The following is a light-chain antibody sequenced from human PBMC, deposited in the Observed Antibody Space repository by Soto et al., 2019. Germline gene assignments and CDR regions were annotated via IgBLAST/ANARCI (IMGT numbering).Light chain of an antibody. V-gene: IGLV2-14*01. CDR2: DVN. Sequence: QSALTQPASASGSPGQSITLSCTGTSSDIGGYDFVSWYQRYPGKAPKLIIYDVNNRPSGVSNRFSGSKSGNTASLTISGLQAEDEADYYCTSYASSSTHVVFGGGTKVTVL. CDR1: SSDIGGYDF. J-gene: IGLJ2*01. CDR3: TSYASSSTHVV.